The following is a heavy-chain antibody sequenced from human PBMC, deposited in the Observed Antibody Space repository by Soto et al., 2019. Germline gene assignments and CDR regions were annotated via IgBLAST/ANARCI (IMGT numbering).Heavy chain of an antibody. V-gene: IGHV1-2*06. CDR2: INPNSGGT. D-gene: IGHD3-22*01. CDR1: GYIFTDYY. J-gene: IGHJ4*02. CDR3: ARFPDYYDSSGYSRDY. Sequence: ASVKVSCKASGYIFTDYYMHWVRQAPGQELGWMGRINPNSGGTNYAQKFQGRVTMTRDTSISTAYMELSSLRSEDTATYYCARFPDYYDSSGYSRDYWGQGTLVTVSS.